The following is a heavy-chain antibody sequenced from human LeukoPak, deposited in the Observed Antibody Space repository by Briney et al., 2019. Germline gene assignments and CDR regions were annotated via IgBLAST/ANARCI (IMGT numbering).Heavy chain of an antibody. D-gene: IGHD2-2*01. V-gene: IGHV3-7*01. CDR2: IIQDGTEK. J-gene: IGHJ1*01. CDR3: ARDRASV. Sequence: PGGSLRLSCAASGFSFSMYWMNWVRQAPGKGLEWVANIIQDGTEKYYVDSVESRFTISRDNAKNSLYLQMNSLRAEDTAVYYCARDRASVWGQGTLVTVSS. CDR1: GFSFSMYW.